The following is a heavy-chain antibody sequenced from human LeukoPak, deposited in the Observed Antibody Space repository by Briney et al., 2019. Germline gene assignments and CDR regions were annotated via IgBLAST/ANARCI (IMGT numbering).Heavy chain of an antibody. CDR3: VSFYETY. CDR1: GNYW. Sequence: GGSLRLSCAASGNYWMHWVRQAPGKGLVWVSHINGDGSWTTYADSVKGRFTISRDNAKNTVYLQMNNLRAEDTAVYYCVSFYETYWGRGTLDTVSS. CDR2: INGDGSWT. V-gene: IGHV3-74*01. D-gene: IGHD2-2*01. J-gene: IGHJ4*02.